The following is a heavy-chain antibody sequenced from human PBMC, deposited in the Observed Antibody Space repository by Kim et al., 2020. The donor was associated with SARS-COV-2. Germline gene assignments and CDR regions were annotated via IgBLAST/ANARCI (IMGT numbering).Heavy chain of an antibody. Sequence: GGSLRLSCAASGFTFSNYGVSWVRQAPGKGLEWVSAISFGGVTDYADSVRGRFTTSRDNPKSTVYLQMNSLRAEDTAVYYCAGICGTTSCSDDYWGQGTLGTVSS. CDR3: AGICGTTSCSDDY. CDR1: GFTFSNYG. D-gene: IGHD2-2*01. V-gene: IGHV3-23*01. J-gene: IGHJ4*02. CDR2: ISFGGVT.